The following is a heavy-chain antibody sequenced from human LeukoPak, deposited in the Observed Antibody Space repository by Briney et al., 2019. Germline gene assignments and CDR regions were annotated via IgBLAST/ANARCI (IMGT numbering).Heavy chain of an antibody. J-gene: IGHJ4*02. CDR3: AKDHDDFPGSGY. V-gene: IGHV3-30*02. CDR1: GFTFSSYG. CDR2: IRYDGSNK. D-gene: IGHD3-3*01. Sequence: PGGSLRLSCAASGFTFSSYGMHWVRQAPGKGLEWVACIRYDGSNKYYADSVKGRFTISRDNSKNTLYLQMNSLRAEGTAVYYCAKDHDDFPGSGYWGQGTLVTVSS.